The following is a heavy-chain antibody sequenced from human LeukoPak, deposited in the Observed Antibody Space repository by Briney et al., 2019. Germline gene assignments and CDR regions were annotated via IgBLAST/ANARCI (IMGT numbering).Heavy chain of an antibody. CDR2: ISSSGSTI. CDR3: ARENNDFWSGYPGLFDP. J-gene: IGHJ5*02. CDR1: GFTFSDYY. Sequence: GGSLRLSCAASGFTFSDYYMSWIRQAPGKGLEWVSYISSSGSTIYYADSVKGRFTISRDNAKNSLYLQMNSLRAEDTAVYYCARENNDFWSGYPGLFDPWGQGTLVTVSS. V-gene: IGHV3-11*01. D-gene: IGHD3-3*01.